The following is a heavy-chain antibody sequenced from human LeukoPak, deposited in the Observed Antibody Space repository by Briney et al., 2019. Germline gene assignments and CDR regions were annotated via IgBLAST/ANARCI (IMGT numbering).Heavy chain of an antibody. CDR3: ARVRLTMYCSGGSCSDAFDI. D-gene: IGHD2-15*01. V-gene: IGHV3-21*01. J-gene: IGHJ3*02. CDR1: GFTFSSYS. CDR2: ISSSSSYI. Sequence: PGGSLRLSCAASGFTFSSYSMNWVRQAPEKGLEWVSSISSSSSYIYYADSVKGRFTISRDNAKNSLYLQMNSLRAEDTAVYYCARVRLTMYCSGGSCSDAFDIWGQGTMVTVSS.